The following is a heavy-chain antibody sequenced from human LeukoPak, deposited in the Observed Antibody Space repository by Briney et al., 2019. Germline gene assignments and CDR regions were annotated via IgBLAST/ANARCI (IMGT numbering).Heavy chain of an antibody. Sequence: ASVKVSCKASGYTFTSYYMHLVRQAPGQGLEWMGIINPSGGSTSYAQKFQGRITMTRDTSTSTVYMELSSLRSEDTAVYYCARVDYYDTRGYWGGFDPWGQGTLVTVSS. J-gene: IGHJ5*02. CDR1: GYTFTSYY. V-gene: IGHV1-46*01. CDR2: INPSGGST. CDR3: ARVDYYDTRGYWGGFDP. D-gene: IGHD3-22*01.